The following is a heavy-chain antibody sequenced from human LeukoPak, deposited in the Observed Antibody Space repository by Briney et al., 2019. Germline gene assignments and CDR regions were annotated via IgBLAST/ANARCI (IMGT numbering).Heavy chain of an antibody. J-gene: IGHJ3*01. Sequence: ASVKVSCKASGYTFTSFDINWVRHTAGQGLEWMGWMNPDSGDTGYAPKFQGRVIMTRNTSIRTAYMELSSLTSEDTAVYYCASRTSSGSDYDVFDLWGQGTVVTVSS. V-gene: IGHV1-8*01. CDR2: MNPDSGDT. CDR1: GYTFTSFD. CDR3: ASRTSSGSDYDVFDL. D-gene: IGHD5-12*01.